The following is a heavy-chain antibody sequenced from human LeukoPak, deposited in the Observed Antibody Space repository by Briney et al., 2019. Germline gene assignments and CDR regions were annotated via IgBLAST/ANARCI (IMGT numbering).Heavy chain of an antibody. J-gene: IGHJ4*02. CDR1: GFTFGNVW. CDR3: VTDLVIKGYFDY. V-gene: IGHV3-15*01. Sequence: PGGSLRLSCAASGFTFGNVWMSWVRQVPGKGLEWVGRIRRKTDGETTDHAAPVKGRFTISRDDSKNTLYLQMNSLKTEDTAVYYCVTDLVIKGYFDYWGQGALVTVSS. CDR2: IRRKTDGETT. D-gene: IGHD2-21*01.